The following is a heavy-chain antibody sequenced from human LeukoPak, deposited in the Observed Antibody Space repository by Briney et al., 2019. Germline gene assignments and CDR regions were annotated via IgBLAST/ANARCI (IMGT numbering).Heavy chain of an antibody. CDR3: ARELGLAAAGTSLIDY. V-gene: IGHV1-2*06. Sequence: ASVKVSCKASGYTFTGYYMHWVRQAPGEGLEWMGRINPNSGGTNYAQKFQGRVTMTRGTSISTPYMELGRLRSNDTALYYCARELGLAAAGTSLIDYWGQGTLVTVSS. D-gene: IGHD6-13*01. CDR2: INPNSGGT. CDR1: GYTFTGYY. J-gene: IGHJ4*02.